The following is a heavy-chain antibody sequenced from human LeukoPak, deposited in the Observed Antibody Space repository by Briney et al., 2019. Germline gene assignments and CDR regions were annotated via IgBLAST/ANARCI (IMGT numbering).Heavy chain of an antibody. Sequence: SETLSLTCTVSGGSISSYYWSWIRQPPGKGLEWIGYIYYSGSTNHNPSLKSRVTISVDTSKNQLCLKLSSVTAADTAVYYCASSVSYDFWSGYPYYYYYMDVWGKGTTVTVSS. CDR3: ASSVSYDFWSGYPYYYYYMDV. D-gene: IGHD3-3*01. CDR2: IYYSGST. CDR1: GGSISSYY. V-gene: IGHV4-59*01. J-gene: IGHJ6*03.